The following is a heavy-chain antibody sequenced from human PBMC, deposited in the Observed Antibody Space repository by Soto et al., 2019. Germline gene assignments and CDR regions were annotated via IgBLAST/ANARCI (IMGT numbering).Heavy chain of an antibody. CDR2: INPNSGGT. CDR3: AREAPPGIAAAGRNWFDP. V-gene: IGHV1-2*04. Sequence: ASVKVSCKASGYTFTGYYMHWVRQAPGQGLEWMGWINPNSGGTNYAQKFQGWVTMTRETSISTAYMELSRLRSDDTAVYYCAREAPPGIAAAGRNWFDPWGQGTLVTVSS. J-gene: IGHJ5*02. D-gene: IGHD6-13*01. CDR1: GYTFTGYY.